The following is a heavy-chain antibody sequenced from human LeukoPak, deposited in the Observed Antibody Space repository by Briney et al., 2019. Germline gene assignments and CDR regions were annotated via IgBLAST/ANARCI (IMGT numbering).Heavy chain of an antibody. CDR3: ARVMTTVTTFKTYSYGMDV. J-gene: IGHJ6*02. V-gene: IGHV4-34*01. CDR2: INHSGST. Sequence: SETLSLTCAVYGGSFSGSYWTWIRQPPGKGLEWIGEINHSGSTNYNPSLKSRVTISLDTSKNQFSLRLSSVAAADTAVYYCARVMTTVTTFKTYSYGMDVWGQGTTVTVSS. CDR1: GGSFSGSY. D-gene: IGHD4-17*01.